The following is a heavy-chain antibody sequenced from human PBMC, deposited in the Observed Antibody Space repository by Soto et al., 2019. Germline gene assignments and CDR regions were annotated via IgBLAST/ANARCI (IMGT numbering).Heavy chain of an antibody. J-gene: IGHJ5*02. CDR2: ITISGNYI. CDR3: AKVGVLRTNFRWFDL. CDR1: GFAFQTYT. Sequence: EGQLVESGGGLVKPGGSLRLSCAASGFAFQTYTMEWLRQPPGKGLEWVSSITISGNYIYYADSVKGRFTISRDNGRNSVYLQMNSLRAEDTAVYYCAKVGVLRTNFRWFDLWGQGNLVTVSS. D-gene: IGHD2-8*01. V-gene: IGHV3-21*01.